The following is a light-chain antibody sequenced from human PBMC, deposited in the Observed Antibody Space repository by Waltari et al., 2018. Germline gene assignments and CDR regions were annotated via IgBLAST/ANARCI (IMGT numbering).Light chain of an antibody. J-gene: IGKJ1*01. CDR2: DTC. Sequence: RLTQSPPSLSASAGDRVTITCRASQSIRSFLNWYQQKPGKAPKLLIYDTCKLETGVPPRFSGSGSGTDFTLTINSLQPDDFATYYCQQSRDTPRTFGQGTRVEIK. V-gene: IGKV1-39*01. CDR3: QQSRDTPRT. CDR1: QSIRSF.